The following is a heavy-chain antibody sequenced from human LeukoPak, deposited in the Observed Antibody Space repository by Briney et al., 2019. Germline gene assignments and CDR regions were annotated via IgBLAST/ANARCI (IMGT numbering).Heavy chain of an antibody. CDR2: ISSSSSYI. V-gene: IGHV3-21*01. CDR1: GFTFSSYS. Sequence: GGPLRLSCAASGFTFSSYSMNWVRQAPGKGLEWVSSISSSSSYIYYADSVKGRFTISRDNAKNSLYLQMNSLRAEDTAVYYCARAFGIAAARLDYWGQGTLVTVSS. CDR3: ARAFGIAAARLDY. D-gene: IGHD6-13*01. J-gene: IGHJ4*02.